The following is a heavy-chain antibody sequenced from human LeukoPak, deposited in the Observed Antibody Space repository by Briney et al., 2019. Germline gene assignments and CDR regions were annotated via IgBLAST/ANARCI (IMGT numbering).Heavy chain of an antibody. D-gene: IGHD3-3*01. CDR1: GFTFSSYA. CDR3: AKDLFQGPSRHYDFWSGYYGTQDAFDI. J-gene: IGHJ3*02. CDR2: ISGSGGST. V-gene: IGHV3-23*01. Sequence: GGSLRLSCAASGFTFSSYAMSWVRQAPAKGLEWVSAISGSGGSTYYADSVKGRFTISRDNSKNTLYLQMNSLRAEDTAVYYCAKDLFQGPSRHYDFWSGYYGTQDAFDIWGQGTMVTVSS.